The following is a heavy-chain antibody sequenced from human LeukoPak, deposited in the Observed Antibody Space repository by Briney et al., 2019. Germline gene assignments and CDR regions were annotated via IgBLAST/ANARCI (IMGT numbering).Heavy chain of an antibody. Sequence: AAVKVSCKASGGTFSSYAISWVRQAPGQGLEWMGGIIPISGTANYAQKFQGRVTITADESTSTAYMELSSLRSEDTAVYYCARPVQVIVGAISNYYYGMDVWGQGTTVTVSS. J-gene: IGHJ6*02. CDR1: GGTFSSYA. CDR3: ARPVQVIVGAISNYYYGMDV. D-gene: IGHD1-26*01. V-gene: IGHV1-69*13. CDR2: IIPISGTA.